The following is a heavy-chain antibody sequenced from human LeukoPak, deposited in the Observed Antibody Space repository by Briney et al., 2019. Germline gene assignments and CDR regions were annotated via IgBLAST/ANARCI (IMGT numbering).Heavy chain of an antibody. CDR3: ARVGDYGGSFDY. CDR2: IIPIFGTA. Sequence: GSSVKVSCKASGGTFSSYAISWVRQAPGQGLEWMGEIIPIFGTANYAQKFQGRVTITADESTSTAYMEPSSLRSEDTAVYYCARVGDYGGSFDYWGQGTLVTVSS. V-gene: IGHV1-69*01. J-gene: IGHJ4*02. D-gene: IGHD4-23*01. CDR1: GGTFSSYA.